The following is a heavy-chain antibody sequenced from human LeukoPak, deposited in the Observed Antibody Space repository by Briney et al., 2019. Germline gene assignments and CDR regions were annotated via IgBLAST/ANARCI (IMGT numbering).Heavy chain of an antibody. D-gene: IGHD2-2*01. CDR3: VVQIPPAAIHTFYP. Sequence: SVKVSCKASGGTFSSYAISWVRQAPGQGLEGIGGIIPIFGTANYVQKLEGRVTITTDESPSTAYVELKSLRSEDSAGCYFVVQIPPAAIHTFYPWGEGTLVTVSS. J-gene: IGHJ5*02. V-gene: IGHV1-69*05. CDR2: IIPIFGTA. CDR1: GGTFSSYA.